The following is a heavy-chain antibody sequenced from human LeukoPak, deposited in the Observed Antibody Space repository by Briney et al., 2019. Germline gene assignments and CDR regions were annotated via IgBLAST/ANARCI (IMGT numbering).Heavy chain of an antibody. J-gene: IGHJ4*02. CDR2: INPNSGGT. V-gene: IGHV1-2*02. CDR3: ARDFGLLWFGETVDY. D-gene: IGHD3-10*01. CDR1: GVTSSSYA. Sequence: ASVKVSCKASGVTSSSYAINWVRQAPGQGLEWMGWINPNSGGTNYAQKFQGRVTMTRDTSISTAYMELSRLRSDDTAVYYCARDFGLLWFGETVDYWGQGTLVTVSS.